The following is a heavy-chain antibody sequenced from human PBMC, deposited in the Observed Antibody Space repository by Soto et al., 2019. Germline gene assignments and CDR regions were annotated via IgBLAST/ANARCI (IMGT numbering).Heavy chain of an antibody. CDR2: IKSKTDGGTT. CDR1: GFTFSNAW. V-gene: IGHV3-15*07. Sequence: GSLRLSCAASGFTFSNAWMNWVRQAPGKGLEWVGRIKSKTDGGTTDYAAPVKGRFTISRDDSKNTLYLQMNSLKTEDTAVYYCIVWFGELYNRSPNYYYGMDVWGQGTTVTVSS. D-gene: IGHD3-10*01. J-gene: IGHJ6*02. CDR3: IVWFGELYNRSPNYYYGMDV.